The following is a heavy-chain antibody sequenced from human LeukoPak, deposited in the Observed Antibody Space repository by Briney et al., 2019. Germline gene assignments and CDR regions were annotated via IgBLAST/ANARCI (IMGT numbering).Heavy chain of an antibody. CDR2: IYSGGST. CDR1: GFTVSSNY. J-gene: IGHJ4*02. D-gene: IGHD2-15*01. Sequence: GGSLRLSCAASGFTVSSNYMSWVRQAPGKGLEWVSVIYSGGSTYYADSVKGRFTISRDNSKNTLYLQMNSLRAEDTAVYYCARDVVGYCSGGSCPEVYWGQGTLVTVFS. CDR3: ARDVVGYCSGGSCPEVY. V-gene: IGHV3-66*01.